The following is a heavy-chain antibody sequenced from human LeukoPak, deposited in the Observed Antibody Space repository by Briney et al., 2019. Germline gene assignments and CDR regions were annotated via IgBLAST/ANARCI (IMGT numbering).Heavy chain of an antibody. Sequence: PSQTLTLTCTVSGGSMIDHYWSWVRQPPGKGLEWVGYMHHSGKANSNPSLKSRVTISVDTSKNQVSLKLSSVTAADTAVYYCARDTHEYGSGSYYDDIFDSWGQGTLVTVSS. CDR3: ARDTHEYGSGSYYDDIFDS. D-gene: IGHD3-10*01. CDR2: MHHSGKA. J-gene: IGHJ3*02. CDR1: GGSMIDHY. V-gene: IGHV4-59*11.